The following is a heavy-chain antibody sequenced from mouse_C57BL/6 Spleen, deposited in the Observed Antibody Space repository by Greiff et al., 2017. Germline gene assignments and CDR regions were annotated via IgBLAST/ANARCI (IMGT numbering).Heavy chain of an antibody. Sequence: QVQLQQSGPGLVQPSQSLSITCTVSGFSLTSYGVHWVRQSPGKGLEWLGVIWRGGSTDYNAAFMSRLSITKDNSQSQVFFKMNSLQADDTAICYGAKKRAGTFAMDDWGQGTSVTGSS. CDR1: GFSLTSYG. V-gene: IGHV2-5*01. CDR3: AKKRAGTFAMDD. D-gene: IGHD3-3*01. J-gene: IGHJ4*01. CDR2: IWRGGST.